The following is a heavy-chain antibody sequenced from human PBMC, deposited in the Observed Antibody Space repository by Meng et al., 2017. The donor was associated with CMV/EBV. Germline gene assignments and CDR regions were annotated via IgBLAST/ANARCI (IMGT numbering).Heavy chain of an antibody. V-gene: IGHV1-46*01. CDR2: INHSGGST. Sequence: QGQLGEWGGEGKKPGAAVKVSCKAYGYTVTSYYMHGVRQAPGQGLEWMGIINHSGGSTSYAQKFQGRVTMTRDTSTSTVYMELSSLRSEDTAVYYCARESGSVGDYWGQGTLVTVSS. J-gene: IGHJ4*02. CDR1: GYTVTSYY. CDR3: ARESGSVGDY. D-gene: IGHD1-26*01.